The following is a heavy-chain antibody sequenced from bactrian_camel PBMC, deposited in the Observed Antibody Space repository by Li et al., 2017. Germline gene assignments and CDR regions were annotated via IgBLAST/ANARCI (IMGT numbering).Heavy chain of an antibody. CDR2: LDSDGST. CDR1: GLR. V-gene: IGHV3S55*01. D-gene: IGHD3*01. Sequence: QLVESGGPSVQAGESLTLSCTFSGLRMVWYRKAPGNECEWVSTLDSDGSTYYRDVVKGRFTISRNSGKNRLSLQMSSLKPEETAVYYCTEDYGPLDPCRGQGTQVTVS. J-gene: IGHJ4*01. CDR3: TEDYGPLDPC.